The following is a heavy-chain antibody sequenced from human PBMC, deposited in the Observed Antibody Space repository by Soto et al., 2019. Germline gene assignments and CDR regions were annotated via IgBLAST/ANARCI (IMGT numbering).Heavy chain of an antibody. Sequence: PGGSLRLSGETSGLTFSSYALHWVRQAPCKGLKWVAVVSYDGTYKYYADSVKGRFTISRDNFRNTLYLQMNSLTVEDTAVYYCPREGHYSNSSGDYYGNWFDPWGQGTRVNVS. V-gene: IGHV3-30*04. CDR1: GLTFSSYA. CDR3: PREGHYSNSSGDYYGNWFDP. CDR2: VSYDGTYK. J-gene: IGHJ5*02. D-gene: IGHD3-22*01.